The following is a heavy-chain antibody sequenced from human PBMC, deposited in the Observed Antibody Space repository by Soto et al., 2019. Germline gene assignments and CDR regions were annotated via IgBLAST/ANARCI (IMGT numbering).Heavy chain of an antibody. CDR1: GYTFTGYY. D-gene: IGHD2-2*01. Sequence: GASVEVSGKASGYTFTGYYMHWVRQAPGQGLEWMGWINPNSGGTNYAQKFQGRVTMTRDTSISTAYMELSRLRSDDTAVYYCPRAPGSCSSTSCYRYGMDVCRQGTTVT. CDR2: INPNSGGT. V-gene: IGHV1-2*02. CDR3: PRAPGSCSSTSCYRYGMDV. J-gene: IGHJ6*02.